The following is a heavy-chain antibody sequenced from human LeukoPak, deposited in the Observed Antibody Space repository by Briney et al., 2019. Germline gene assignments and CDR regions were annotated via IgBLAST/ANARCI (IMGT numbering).Heavy chain of an antibody. D-gene: IGHD4-17*01. J-gene: IGHJ4*02. CDR3: ASVPTTVTKPPALRY. CDR2: INHSGST. Sequence: SEPLSLTCAVYGRSFSCYYWSWIRQPAGKGLEWIGEINHSGSTNYNPSLKSRVTISVDTSKNQFSLKVSSVTAADTAVYYCASVPTTVTKPPALRYWGQGTLVAVSS. CDR1: GRSFSCYY. V-gene: IGHV4-34*01.